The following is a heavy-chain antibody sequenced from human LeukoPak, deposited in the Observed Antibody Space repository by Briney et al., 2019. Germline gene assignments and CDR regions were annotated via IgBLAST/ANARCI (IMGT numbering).Heavy chain of an antibody. J-gene: IGHJ4*02. V-gene: IGHV3-7*04. CDR2: IKQDGSEI. CDR1: GFTFSSYW. D-gene: IGHD3-10*01. Sequence: GGSLRLSCAASGFTFSSYWMSWVRRAPGKGLEWVANIKQDGSEIYYVDSVKGRFTISRDNAKSSLYLQVNSLRAEDTAVYYCARDRSYYNYFEYWGQGTLVTVSS. CDR3: ARDRSYYNYFEY.